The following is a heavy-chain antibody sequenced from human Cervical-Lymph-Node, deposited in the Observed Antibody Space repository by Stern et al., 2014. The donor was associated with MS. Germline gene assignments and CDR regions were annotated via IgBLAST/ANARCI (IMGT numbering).Heavy chain of an antibody. Sequence: VQLVESGPGLVKPSESLSLTCTVSGGSISSYFWSWIRQPPGKGLEWIGYIYSSGSTAYNPSLTSRVSMSVDMSKTQISLTLSLVTAADTAVYYCARHESAYSSPYFDYWGQGTLVTVST. V-gene: IGHV4-59*08. J-gene: IGHJ4*02. CDR3: ARHESAYSSPYFDY. CDR1: GGSISSYF. CDR2: IYSSGST. D-gene: IGHD3-22*01.